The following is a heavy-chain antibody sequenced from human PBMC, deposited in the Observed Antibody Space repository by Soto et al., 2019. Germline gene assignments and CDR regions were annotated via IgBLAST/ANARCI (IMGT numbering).Heavy chain of an antibody. CDR3: ASQYYDFWSGPMPYYYYYMDV. V-gene: IGHV3-66*04. Sequence: GGSLRLSCAASGFTVSSNYMSWVRQAPGKGLEWVSVIYSGGSTYYADSVKGRFTIPRDNSKNTLYLQMNSLRAEDTAVYYCASQYYDFWSGPMPYYYYYMDVWGKGTTVTVSS. CDR1: GFTVSSNY. D-gene: IGHD3-3*01. J-gene: IGHJ6*03. CDR2: IYSGGST.